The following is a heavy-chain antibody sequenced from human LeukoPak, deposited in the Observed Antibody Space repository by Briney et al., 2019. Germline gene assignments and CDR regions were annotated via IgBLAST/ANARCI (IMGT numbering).Heavy chain of an antibody. J-gene: IGHJ4*02. D-gene: IGHD1-14*01. V-gene: IGHV3-53*01. Sequence: GGSLRLSCAAYGFTVITNDMTWDRQAPGKGLEWVSVLYSDGNTKYEDSVQGRFTISRDNSKNTLYLKMNSLSPDDTAVYYCARGVEPLAANTLAYWGQGTLVTVSS. CDR2: LYSDGNT. CDR3: ARGVEPLAANTLAY. CDR1: GFTVITND.